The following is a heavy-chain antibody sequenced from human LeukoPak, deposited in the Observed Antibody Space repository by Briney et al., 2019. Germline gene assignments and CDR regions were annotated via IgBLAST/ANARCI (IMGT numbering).Heavy chain of an antibody. D-gene: IGHD1-26*01. Sequence: PGGSLRLSCAASGFTFSNYGMHWVRQALGKGLEWVAVISYDGSNKYYADSVKGRFTISRDNSKNTLYLQMNSLRAEDTAVYYCARSGSYYVGTRYGMDVWGQGTTVTVSS. CDR2: ISYDGSNK. CDR3: ARSGSYYVGTRYGMDV. V-gene: IGHV3-30*19. CDR1: GFTFSNYG. J-gene: IGHJ6*02.